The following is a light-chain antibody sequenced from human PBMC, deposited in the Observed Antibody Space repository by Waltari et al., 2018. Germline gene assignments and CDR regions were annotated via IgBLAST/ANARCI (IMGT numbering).Light chain of an antibody. CDR2: GAS. Sequence: IQLTQAPSCLAASVGDRVTSTCRVSQDIRIDVGWYQQKPGKAPKLLIYGASSLHSRVPSRFSGSGSGTYFTLTITSLQPEDFATYFCLQDFNYPRTFGLATRVEFK. CDR1: QDIRID. V-gene: IGKV1-6*01. J-gene: IGKJ1*01. CDR3: LQDFNYPRT.